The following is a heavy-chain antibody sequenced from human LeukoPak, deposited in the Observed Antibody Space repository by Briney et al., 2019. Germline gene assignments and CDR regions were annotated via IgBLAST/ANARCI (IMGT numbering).Heavy chain of an antibody. Sequence: GGSLRLSCAASGFTFSSYAMSWVRQAPGKGLEWVSAISGSGGSTYYADSVKGGFTISRDNSKNTMYLQMNSLRAEDTAVYYCAKPYSGYDNYFDYWGQGTLVTVSS. V-gene: IGHV3-23*01. D-gene: IGHD5-12*01. CDR1: GFTFSSYA. J-gene: IGHJ4*02. CDR3: AKPYSGYDNYFDY. CDR2: ISGSGGST.